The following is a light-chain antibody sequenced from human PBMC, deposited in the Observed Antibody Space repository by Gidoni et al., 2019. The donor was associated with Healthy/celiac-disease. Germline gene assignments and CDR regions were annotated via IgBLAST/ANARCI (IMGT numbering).Light chain of an antibody. CDR1: QNLLHSDGKTY. V-gene: IGKV2-29*02. CDR2: EVS. Sequence: DIVMTQTPLSLSVTSGRPASIPCTSSQNLLHSDGKTYLYWYLQKPGQSPHLLIYEVSSRFSGVRDRFSGRGSGTDFTLKISRVEAEDVGVYCYMKGATFGQXTKVEIK. CDR3: MKGAT. J-gene: IGKJ1*01.